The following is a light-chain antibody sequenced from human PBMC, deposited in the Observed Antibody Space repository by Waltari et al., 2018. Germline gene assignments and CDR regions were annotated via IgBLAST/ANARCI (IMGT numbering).Light chain of an antibody. CDR1: QDVGTN. J-gene: IGKJ1*01. CDR2: GAS. V-gene: IGKV1-39*01. CDR3: QQSFSSPWT. Sequence: DIQMTQSPPSLSASVGDTITITCRASQDVGTNVNWYQYTPPKAPKILIFGASSLQRGVPSRVSGRGSGTDFTLTVSGLQPEDFTTYCCQQSFSSPWTFGPGTQV.